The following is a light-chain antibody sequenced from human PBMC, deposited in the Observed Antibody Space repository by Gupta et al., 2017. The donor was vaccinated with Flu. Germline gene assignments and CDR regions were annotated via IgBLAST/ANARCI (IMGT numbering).Light chain of an antibody. CDR2: GSS. CDR1: QSVSRY. Sequence: EEATRACRASQSVSRYITWYQQRPGQAPGLLIYGSSSRATGIPDRFSGSGSGTDFTLTISRLEPEDFAVYYCQQYDSSPWTFGQGTKVE. CDR3: QQYDSSPWT. J-gene: IGKJ1*01. V-gene: IGKV3-20*01.